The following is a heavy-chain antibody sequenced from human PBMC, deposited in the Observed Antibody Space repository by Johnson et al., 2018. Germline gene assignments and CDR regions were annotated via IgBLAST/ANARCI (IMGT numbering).Heavy chain of an antibody. J-gene: IGHJ6*03. V-gene: IGHV3-21*01. D-gene: IGHD3-16*01. Sequence: VQLVESGGGLVKPGGSLRLSCAASGFTFSSYSMNWVRQAPGKGLEWISSISYNSGNIYYADSVKGRFTISRDNAKNSLYLQMNSLRAEDTAVYYCARVDDDGYYYYMDVWGKGTTVTVSS. CDR2: ISYNSGNI. CDR1: GFTFSSYS. CDR3: ARVDDDGYYYYMDV.